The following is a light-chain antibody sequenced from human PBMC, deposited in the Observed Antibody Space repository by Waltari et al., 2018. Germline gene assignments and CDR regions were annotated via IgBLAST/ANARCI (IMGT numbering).Light chain of an antibody. V-gene: IGKV2-28*01. CDR3: MQALQTPYT. J-gene: IGKJ2*01. Sequence: DIVMTQSPLSLPVTPGEPASISCRSSQSLLHSNGYNSLDWYLQKPGQSPQLLIYLGSNPASGVPDRFSGSGSGTDFTLKISRVEAEDVGVYYCMQALQTPYTFGQGTKLEIK. CDR1: QSLLHSNGYNS. CDR2: LGS.